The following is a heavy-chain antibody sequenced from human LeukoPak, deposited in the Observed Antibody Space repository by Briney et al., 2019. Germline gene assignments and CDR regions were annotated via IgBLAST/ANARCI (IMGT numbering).Heavy chain of an antibody. Sequence: SETLSLTCTVSGDSIRSISYYWGWMRQTPGKRLEWIATMYYSGTSYYNPPLKSRLTTLVNTSTHQLSLKLTSVTAADTSVYYYATPGALVATAGRFDYWGQGIQVTVSS. D-gene: IGHD1-14*01. CDR1: GDSIRSISYY. CDR3: ATPGALVATAGRFDY. CDR2: MYYSGTS. J-gene: IGHJ4*02. V-gene: IGHV4-39*01.